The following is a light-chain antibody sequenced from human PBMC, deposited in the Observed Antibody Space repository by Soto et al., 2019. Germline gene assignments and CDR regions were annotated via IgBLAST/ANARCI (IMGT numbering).Light chain of an antibody. V-gene: IGKV2-30*01. Sequence: DVVMTQSPLSLPVTLGQPASISCRSSQSLLYSDGNTYLNWFHQRPGQSPRRLIYKVSDRDSGVPDRFSGSGSGTDFTLTISSLQPEDFATYYCLQHNSYPLTFGQGTKLEIK. CDR3: LQHNSYPLT. J-gene: IGKJ2*01. CDR1: QSLLYSDGNTY. CDR2: KVS.